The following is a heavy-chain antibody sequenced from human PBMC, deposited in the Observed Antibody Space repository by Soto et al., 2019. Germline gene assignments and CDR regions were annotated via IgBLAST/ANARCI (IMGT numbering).Heavy chain of an antibody. CDR2: IWYDGSNK. V-gene: IGHV3-33*01. J-gene: IGHJ4*02. CDR3: AREYYYGSGSYSPFDY. D-gene: IGHD3-10*01. Sequence: PGGSLRLSCAASGFTFRRYGMHWVRPAPGKGLEWVAVIWYDGSNKYYADSVKGRFTISRDNSKSTLYLQMNSLRAEDTAVYYCAREYYYGSGSYSPFDYWGQGTLVTVSS. CDR1: GFTFRRYG.